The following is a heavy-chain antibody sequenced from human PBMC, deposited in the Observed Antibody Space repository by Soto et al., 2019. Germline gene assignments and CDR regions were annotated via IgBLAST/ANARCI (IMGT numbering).Heavy chain of an antibody. J-gene: IGHJ5*02. CDR2: IYSSGNT. V-gene: IGHV4-4*07. CDR1: GGTISGYY. D-gene: IGHD3-3*01. Sequence: QVHLQESGPGLVKASETLSLTCSVSGGTISGYYWTWIRQPAGKGLEWIGRIYSSGNTKYNTSLHSRVTMSLDTSNNQFSLRLTSVTAADTAVYYCARGQRFSDWFDPWSQGTLVTVSS. CDR3: ARGQRFSDWFDP.